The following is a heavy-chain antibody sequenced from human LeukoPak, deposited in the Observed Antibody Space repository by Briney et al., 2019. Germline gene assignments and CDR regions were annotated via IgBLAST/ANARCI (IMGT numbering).Heavy chain of an antibody. CDR1: GGTFSSYA. Sequence: RASVKVSCKASGGTFSSYAISWVRQAPGQGLEWMGGIIPIFGTANYAQKFQGRVTITTDESTSTAYMELSSLGSEDTAVYYCARVNVRGNWFDPWGQGTLVTVSS. CDR2: IIPIFGTA. V-gene: IGHV1-69*05. CDR3: ARVNVRGNWFDP. J-gene: IGHJ5*02.